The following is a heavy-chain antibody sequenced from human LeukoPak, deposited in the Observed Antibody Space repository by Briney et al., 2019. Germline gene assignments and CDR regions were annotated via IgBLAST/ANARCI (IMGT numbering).Heavy chain of an antibody. V-gene: IGHV3-73*01. J-gene: IGHJ4*02. CDR1: GFTFSGSA. D-gene: IGHD2-15*01. CDR2: TRGKANSYAT. CDR3: TYCSGGSCNFDY. Sequence: GGSLRLSCAASGFTFSGSAMHWVRQASGKGLEWVGRTRGKANSYATAYAASVKGRFTISRDDSKNTAYLQMNSLKTEDTAVYYCTYCSGGSCNFDYWGQGTLVTVSS.